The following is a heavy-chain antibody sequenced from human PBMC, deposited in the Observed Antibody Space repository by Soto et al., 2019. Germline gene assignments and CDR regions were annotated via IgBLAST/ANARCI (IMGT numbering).Heavy chain of an antibody. Sequence: SETLSLTCTVSGGSISSGGYYWSWIRQHPGKGLEWIGYISYSGSTFYNPSLKSRVTISVDTSKNQISLKLSSVTAADTAVYYCATSTPRSGAADDKWGHGTRVTVAS. CDR3: ATSTPRSGAADDK. D-gene: IGHD6-13*01. V-gene: IGHV4-31*03. CDR1: GGSISSGGYY. CDR2: ISYSGST. J-gene: IGHJ4*01.